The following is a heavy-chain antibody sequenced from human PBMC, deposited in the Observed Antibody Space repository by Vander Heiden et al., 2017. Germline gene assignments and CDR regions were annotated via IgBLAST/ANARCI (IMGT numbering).Heavy chain of an antibody. CDR2: ISSSGTTI. V-gene: IGHV3-11*01. Sequence: QAQLVESGGGLVKPGGSLRLSCAASGIIFGDYYMSWIRQAPGKGLEWFSYISSSGTTIHYADSVKGRFTISRDNAKNSLYLQMNSLGADDTALYYCARYCSSTSCSDAFDIWGQGTMVTVSS. D-gene: IGHD2-2*01. CDR1: GIIFGDYY. CDR3: ARYCSSTSCSDAFDI. J-gene: IGHJ3*02.